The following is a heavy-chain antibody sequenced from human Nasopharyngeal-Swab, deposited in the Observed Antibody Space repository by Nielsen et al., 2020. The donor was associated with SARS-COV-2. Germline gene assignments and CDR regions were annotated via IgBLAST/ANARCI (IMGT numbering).Heavy chain of an antibody. V-gene: IGHV1-3*01. CDR1: GYTFINNA. D-gene: IGHD6-13*01. Sequence: ASVKVSCKASGYTFINNAMHWVRQAPGQGLEWMGWIIPGSGDTRYSQKFQGRVIMTRDTSATTAYMDLSGLRSEDTALYYCVRDDGRSWLLDKWGQGTLVTVSA. CDR3: VRDDGRSWLLDK. J-gene: IGHJ4*02. CDR2: IIPGSGDT.